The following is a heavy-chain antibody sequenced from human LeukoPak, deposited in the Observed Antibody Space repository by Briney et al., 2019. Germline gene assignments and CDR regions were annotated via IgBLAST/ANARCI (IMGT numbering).Heavy chain of an antibody. D-gene: IGHD6-6*01. CDR1: GFAFINYS. CDR2: IKQDGSEK. V-gene: IGHV3-7*01. Sequence: GGSLRLSCTASGFAFINYSMNWVRQAPGKGLEWVANIKQDGSEKYYVDSLKGRFTISRDNAKNSLYLQMNSLRAEDTAVYYCARMESARRVYWGQGTLVTVSS. J-gene: IGHJ4*02. CDR3: ARMESARRVY.